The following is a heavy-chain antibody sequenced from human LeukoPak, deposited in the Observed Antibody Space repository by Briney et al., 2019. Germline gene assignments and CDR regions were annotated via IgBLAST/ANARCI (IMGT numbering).Heavy chain of an antibody. J-gene: IGHJ2*01. CDR1: GFTFDDYA. Sequence: GGSLRLSCAASGFTFDDYAMHWVRQAPGKGLVWISALHSGGHTFYADSVRGRFTISRDISKNTLYLQMNDLGAEDTALYYCVRGLSGVSSWYFDLWGRGTLVSVSS. CDR3: VRGLSGVSSWYFDL. D-gene: IGHD7-27*01. CDR2: LHSGGHT. V-gene: IGHV3-23*01.